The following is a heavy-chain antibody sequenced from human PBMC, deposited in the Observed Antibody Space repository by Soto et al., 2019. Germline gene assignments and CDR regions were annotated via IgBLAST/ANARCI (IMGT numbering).Heavy chain of an antibody. CDR2: ILYSGST. CDR3: ARLGSSGWYQGSYFDY. V-gene: IGHV4-39*01. CDR1: GGSITRNNHY. Sequence: QLQLQESGPGLVKPSETLSLTCIVSGGSITRNNHYWGWIRQSPGKGLEWIGSILYSGSTNYNPSLKIRVTLSVETSKNRFSLKMSSVTAADTALYYCARLGSSGWYQGSYFDYWGQGTLVTVSS. D-gene: IGHD6-19*01. J-gene: IGHJ4*02.